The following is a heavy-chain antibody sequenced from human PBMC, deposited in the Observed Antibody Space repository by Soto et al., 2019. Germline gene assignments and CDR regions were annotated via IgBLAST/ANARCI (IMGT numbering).Heavy chain of an antibody. D-gene: IGHD3-10*01. CDR3: ARRRPYGSGSYYKTGPYYYYYMDV. Sequence: SETLSLTCAVYGGSFSGYYWSWIRQPPGKGLEWIGEINHSGSTNYNPSLKSRVTISVDTSKNQFSLKLSSVTAADTAVYYCARRRPYGSGSYYKTGPYYYYYMDVWGKGTTVTVSS. V-gene: IGHV4-34*01. CDR1: GGSFSGYY. J-gene: IGHJ6*03. CDR2: INHSGST.